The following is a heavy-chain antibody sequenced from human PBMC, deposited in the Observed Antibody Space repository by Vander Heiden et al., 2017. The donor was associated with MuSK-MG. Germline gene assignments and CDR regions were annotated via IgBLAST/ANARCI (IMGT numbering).Heavy chain of an antibody. CDR3: TRASLMDL. V-gene: IGHV3-15*01. CDR2: SQSKPDGGTT. Sequence: EVQLVESGGGSVKPGGSLRLSCAGSGLPFSSAWMSWVRQAPGKGLEWVGRSQSKPDGGTTHYAAPVKGRFTISRDDSKKTLYLQMNNLKTEDTGVYYCTRASLMDLWCQGTTVTVSS. CDR1: GLPFSSAW. J-gene: IGHJ6*02.